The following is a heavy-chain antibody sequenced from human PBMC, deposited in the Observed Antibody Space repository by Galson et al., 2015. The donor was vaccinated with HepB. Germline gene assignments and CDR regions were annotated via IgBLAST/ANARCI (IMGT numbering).Heavy chain of an antibody. CDR1: GGSISGYY. J-gene: IGHJ4*02. D-gene: IGHD6-13*01. CDR2: VYYTGST. V-gene: IGHV4-59*01. Sequence: SETLSLTCTVSGGSISGYYWSWIRQPPGKGLEWIGYVYYTGSTSYNPSLKSRVTMSVDTSKNQFSLNLNSVTAADTALYYCVRDDSNCPRCFHYWGQGTLVTVSS. CDR3: VRDDSNCPRCFHY.